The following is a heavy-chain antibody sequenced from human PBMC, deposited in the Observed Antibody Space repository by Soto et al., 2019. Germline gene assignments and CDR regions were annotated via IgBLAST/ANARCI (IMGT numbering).Heavy chain of an antibody. D-gene: IGHD3-10*01. Sequence: QVQLVESGGGVVQPGRSLRLSCAASGFSFSIYGMHWVRQAPGKGPQWVAAISYDGSERYYADSVKGRFTISRDNSNNTLYLQMNSLRAEDTAVYYCAKDAVSGSRRVPFNYYGMDVWGQGTTVTVSS. CDR1: GFSFSIYG. CDR3: AKDAVSGSRRVPFNYYGMDV. V-gene: IGHV3-30*18. J-gene: IGHJ6*02. CDR2: ISYDGSER.